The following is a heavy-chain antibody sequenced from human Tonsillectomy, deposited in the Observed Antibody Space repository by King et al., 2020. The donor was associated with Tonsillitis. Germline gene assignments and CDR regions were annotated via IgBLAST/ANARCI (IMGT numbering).Heavy chain of an antibody. D-gene: IGHD4-11*01. J-gene: IGHJ6*03. CDR3: AIARDYSPIRYMDV. V-gene: IGHV3-21*01. Sequence: VQLVESGGGLVKPGGSLRLSCAASGFTFSSFSMNWVRQAPGKGLEWVSSISTSSSYIYYADSLKGRFTISRDNAKNSLYLQINSLRAEDTAVYYCAIARDYSPIRYMDVWGKGTTVTVSS. CDR1: GFTFSSFS. CDR2: ISTSSSYI.